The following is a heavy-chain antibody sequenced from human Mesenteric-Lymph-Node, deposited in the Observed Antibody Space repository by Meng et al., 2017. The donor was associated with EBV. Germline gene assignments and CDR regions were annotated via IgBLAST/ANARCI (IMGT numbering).Heavy chain of an antibody. CDR2: IYYSVTT. V-gene: IGHV4-61*01. Sequence: GPGLLHSSQPLSLTCLCCRGSDHSGTYYWSCIRQSPGKGLEWIGYIYYSVTTNYNPSLKGRVTISLDTSKNQFSLKLSSVTAADTAVYYCVRGAAIGPRYFDYWGQGTLVTVSS. CDR3: VRGAAIGPRYFDY. CDR1: RGSDHSGTYY. J-gene: IGHJ4*02. D-gene: IGHD2-2*02.